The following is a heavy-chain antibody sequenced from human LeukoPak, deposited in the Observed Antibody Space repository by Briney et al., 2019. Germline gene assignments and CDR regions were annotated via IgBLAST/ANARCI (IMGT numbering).Heavy chain of an antibody. V-gene: IGHV3-7*01. Sequence: PGGSLGLSCAASGFTFSNYWMSWVRQAPWKGLEWVANIKQDGSEKSYVDSVKGRFTISRDNVKKSLYLEMNTLRAEDTAVYYCARWRAAILTGYYYFDSWGQGTLVTVSS. D-gene: IGHD3-9*01. CDR1: GFTFSNYW. CDR2: IKQDGSEK. J-gene: IGHJ4*02. CDR3: ARWRAAILTGYYYFDS.